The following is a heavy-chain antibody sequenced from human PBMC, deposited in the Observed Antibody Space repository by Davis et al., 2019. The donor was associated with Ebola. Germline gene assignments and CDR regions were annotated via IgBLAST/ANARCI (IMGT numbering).Heavy chain of an antibody. Sequence: ASVKVSCKTSGYTFNSHYIHWVRQAPGQGLEWMGWINPHNGNTNYAQSVQGRVTMTTDTSTSTAYMEVGSLRSDDTAVYYCSRAQFPTTSDHWGQGTLVTVSS. D-gene: IGHD1-1*01. J-gene: IGHJ4*02. CDR3: SRAQFPTTSDH. CDR2: INPHNGNT. CDR1: GYTFNSHY. V-gene: IGHV1-18*04.